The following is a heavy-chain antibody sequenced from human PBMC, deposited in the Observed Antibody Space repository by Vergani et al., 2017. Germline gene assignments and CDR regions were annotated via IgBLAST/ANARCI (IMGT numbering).Heavy chain of an antibody. Sequence: QVQLLQSGSELKKPGASVRISCEASGYTFTSYDINWVRQATGQGLEWMEWIIPIFGTANYAQKFQGRVTITADESTSTAYMELSSLRSEDTAVYYCARDGPYCGGDCYYYGMDVWGQGTTVTVSS. CDR3: ARDGPYCGGDCYYYGMDV. D-gene: IGHD2-21*01. J-gene: IGHJ6*02. CDR2: IIPIFGTA. CDR1: GYTFTSYD. V-gene: IGHV1-69*01.